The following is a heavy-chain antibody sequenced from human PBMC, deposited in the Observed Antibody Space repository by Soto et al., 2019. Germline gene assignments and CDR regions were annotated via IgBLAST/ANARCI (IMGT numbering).Heavy chain of an antibody. Sequence: GSLRLSCAASGFTFSSYSMNWVRQAPGKGLEWVSSISSSSSYIYYADSVKGRFTISRDNAKNSLYLQMNSLRAEDTAVYYCARFKVGGGGRDYGMDVWGQGTTVTV. CDR3: ARFKVGGGGRDYGMDV. J-gene: IGHJ6*02. CDR2: ISSSSSYI. D-gene: IGHD2-15*01. V-gene: IGHV3-21*01. CDR1: GFTFSSYS.